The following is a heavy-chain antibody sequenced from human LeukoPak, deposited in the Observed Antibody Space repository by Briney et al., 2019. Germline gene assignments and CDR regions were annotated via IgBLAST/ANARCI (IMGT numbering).Heavy chain of an antibody. V-gene: IGHV3-7*01. CDR3: ARDRYSSSWYETTDYYYYYYMDV. D-gene: IGHD6-13*01. CDR1: GFTFGRHW. Sequence: PGGTLRLSCAASGFTFGRHWMSWVRQAPGKGLEWVAHMNQGGSETTNVDSVKGRFTISRDSSKNTLYLQMNSLRAEDTAVYYCARDRYSSSWYETTDYYYYYYMDVWGKGTTVTIPS. J-gene: IGHJ6*03. CDR2: MNQGGSET.